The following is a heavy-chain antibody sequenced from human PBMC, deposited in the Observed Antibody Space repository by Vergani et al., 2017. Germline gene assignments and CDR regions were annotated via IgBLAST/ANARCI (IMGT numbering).Heavy chain of an antibody. V-gene: IGHV1-69*13. CDR3: ASGGCSSTSCYALRAKSYYGMDV. Sequence: QGQLAQSGAEVKKPGSSVKVSCKASGGTFSSNSISWVRQAPGQGLEWMGRIIPIFGTTSYAQKFQGRVTILADESTSTAYMELSSLRSEDTAVYYCASGGCSSTSCYALRAKSYYGMDVWGQXP. D-gene: IGHD2-2*01. CDR2: IIPIFGTT. CDR1: GGTFSSNS. J-gene: IGHJ6*02.